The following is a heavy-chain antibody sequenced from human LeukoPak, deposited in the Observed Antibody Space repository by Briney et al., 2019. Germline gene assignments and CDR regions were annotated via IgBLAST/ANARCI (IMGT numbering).Heavy chain of an antibody. Sequence: GGSLRLSCAASGFTFSDYYMSWIRQAPGKGLEWVSYISSSGSTIYYADSVRGRFTISRDNAKNSLYLQMNSLRAEDTAVYYCASTLGYCSGGSCFLARYYYYYGMDVWGQGTTVTVSS. V-gene: IGHV3-11*01. CDR2: ISSSGSTI. D-gene: IGHD2-15*01. CDR3: ASTLGYCSGGSCFLARYYYYYGMDV. J-gene: IGHJ6*02. CDR1: GFTFSDYY.